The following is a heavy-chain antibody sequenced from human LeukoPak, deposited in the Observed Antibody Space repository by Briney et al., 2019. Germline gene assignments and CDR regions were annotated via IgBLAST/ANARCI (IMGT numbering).Heavy chain of an antibody. CDR2: IYYSGST. D-gene: IGHD5-12*01. J-gene: IGHJ6*03. CDR3: AGERGYKDYYMDV. V-gene: IGHV4-31*03. Sequence: SQTLSLTCTVSGGSISSGGYYWSWIRQHPGKGLEWIGYIYYSGSTYYNPSLKSRVTISVDTSKNQFSLKLSSVTAADTAVYYCAGERGYKDYYMDVWGKGTTVTVSS. CDR1: GGSISSGGYY.